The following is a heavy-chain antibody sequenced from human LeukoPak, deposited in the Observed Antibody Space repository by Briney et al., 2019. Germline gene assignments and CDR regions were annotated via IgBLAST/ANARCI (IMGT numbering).Heavy chain of an antibody. D-gene: IGHD2-8*01. CDR2: IIHSGTT. J-gene: IGHJ4*02. V-gene: IGHV4-34*01. CDR3: ARGILVTVYAAFDY. Sequence: IGQIIHSGTTTSHPSLTTRLSISVDTSKNQFSLELSSVTAADTAVYYCARGILVTVYAAFDYWGQGTLVTVSS.